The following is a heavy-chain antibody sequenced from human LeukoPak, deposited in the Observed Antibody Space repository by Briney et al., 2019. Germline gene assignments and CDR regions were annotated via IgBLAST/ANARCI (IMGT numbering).Heavy chain of an antibody. Sequence: GGSLRLSCAASGFIFSSFTMNWGRQAPGKGGEWVSCISSDSKTIYYADSVKRRFILSSDNPKNSLFLQMDSLRAKGTALYYCTRGSYGDYGYWGQGTLVTVSS. CDR2: ISSDSKTI. V-gene: IGHV3-21*01. J-gene: IGHJ4*02. CDR1: GFIFSSFT. CDR3: TRGSYGDYGY. D-gene: IGHD4-17*01.